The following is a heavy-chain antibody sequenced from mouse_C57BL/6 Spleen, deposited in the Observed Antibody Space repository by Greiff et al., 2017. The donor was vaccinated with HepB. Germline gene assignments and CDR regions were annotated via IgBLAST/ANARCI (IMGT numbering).Heavy chain of an antibody. CDR1: GYNFTSYW. CDR2: IDPSDSET. Sequence: VQLQQPGAELVRPGSSVKLSCKASGYNFTSYWMHWVKQRPIQGLEWIGNIDPSDSETHYNQKFKDKATLTVDKSSSTAYMQLSSLTSEDSAVYYCARSNYYGSSYDFAYWGQGTLVTVSA. D-gene: IGHD1-1*01. CDR3: ARSNYYGSSYDFAY. V-gene: IGHV1-52*01. J-gene: IGHJ3*01.